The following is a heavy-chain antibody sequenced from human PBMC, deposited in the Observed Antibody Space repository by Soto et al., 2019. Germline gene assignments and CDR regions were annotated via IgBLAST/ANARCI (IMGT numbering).Heavy chain of an antibody. CDR3: ASERSAQDFDF. CDR1: GGTFSSHG. J-gene: IGHJ4*02. V-gene: IGHV1-69*06. CDR2: IIPTFGTP. D-gene: IGHD1-26*01. Sequence: QVQLVQSGTVVQRRGSSVKVSCQASGGTFSSHGMAWVRQAPGQGLEWMGGIIPTFGTPTYAPKSQGRVTLTADKSTNTAYMELSSLRSEDTGVYYCASERSAQDFDFWGQGTLITVSS.